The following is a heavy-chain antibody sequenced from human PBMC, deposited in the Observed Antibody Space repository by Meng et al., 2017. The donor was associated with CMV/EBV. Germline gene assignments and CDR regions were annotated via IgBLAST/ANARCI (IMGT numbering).Heavy chain of an antibody. J-gene: IGHJ4*02. D-gene: IGHD1-1*01. Sequence: VQLVQPGAEVKSPGASVKVSCPTSGYRFSDHYMHWVRQAPGQGLEWMGWIYPNSGGTHYAQKFQDRVTMTRDTSISTVYMELSRLTSDDTAVYYCVRDHNWGPDYWGQGTLVTVSS. V-gene: IGHV1-2*02. CDR1: GYRFSDHY. CDR3: VRDHNWGPDY. CDR2: IYPNSGGT.